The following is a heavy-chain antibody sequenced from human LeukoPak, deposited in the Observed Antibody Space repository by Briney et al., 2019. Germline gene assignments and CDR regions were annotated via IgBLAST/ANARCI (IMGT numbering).Heavy chain of an antibody. CDR3: ARGLHVVVPAAMRGWFDP. D-gene: IGHD2-2*01. Sequence: ASVKVSCKASGYTFTSYYMHWVRQAPGQGLEWMGIINPSGGSTSYAQKFQGRVTMTRDTSTSTVYMELSSLRSDDTAVYYCARGLHVVVPAAMRGWFDPWGQGTLVTVSS. CDR2: INPSGGST. J-gene: IGHJ5*02. V-gene: IGHV1-46*01. CDR1: GYTFTSYY.